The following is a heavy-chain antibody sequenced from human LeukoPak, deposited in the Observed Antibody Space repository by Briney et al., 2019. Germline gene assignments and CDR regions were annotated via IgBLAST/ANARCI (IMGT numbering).Heavy chain of an antibody. Sequence: GGSLRLSCSASGFTLSTYFMHWVRQAPGKGLECVSAITGSGGSTYYADSVKGRFTISRDNSKNTLYLQMSSLRAEDTAVYYCVRDQRGGSSGYHDSWGQGTLVTVSS. J-gene: IGHJ4*02. D-gene: IGHD3-22*01. CDR3: VRDQRGGSSGYHDS. CDR1: GFTLSTYF. CDR2: ITGSGGST. V-gene: IGHV3-64D*06.